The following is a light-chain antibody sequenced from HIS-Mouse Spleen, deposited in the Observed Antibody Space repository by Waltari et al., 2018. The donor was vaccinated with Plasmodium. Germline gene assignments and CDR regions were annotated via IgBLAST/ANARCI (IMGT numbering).Light chain of an antibody. CDR3: CSYAGSSTFV. J-gene: IGLJ3*02. V-gene: IGLV2-23*03. Sequence: QSALTQPASVSGSPGQSITISCTGTSSDVGSYNLVSWYQQHPGKAPKLRIYEGSKRPSAVSNRFSGSRSGNTASLTISGLQAEDEADYYCCSYAGSSTFVFGGGTKLTVL. CDR1: SSDVGSYNL. CDR2: EGS.